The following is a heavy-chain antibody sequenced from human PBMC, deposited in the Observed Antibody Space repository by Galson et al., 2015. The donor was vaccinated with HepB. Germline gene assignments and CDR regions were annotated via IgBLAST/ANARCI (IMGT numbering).Heavy chain of an antibody. V-gene: IGHV3-23*01. D-gene: IGHD1-14*01. CDR2: ITPSGDNT. J-gene: IGHJ4*02. CDR3: ARDPTGQPGFDS. Sequence: SLRLSCAASGFTFRNYAMAWVRQAPGKGLEWISAITPSGDNTYSADSMKGRFFISRDNAKNTLYLQLNSLRVEDTAVYYCARDPTGQPGFDSWGQGTLVTVSS. CDR1: GFTFRNYA.